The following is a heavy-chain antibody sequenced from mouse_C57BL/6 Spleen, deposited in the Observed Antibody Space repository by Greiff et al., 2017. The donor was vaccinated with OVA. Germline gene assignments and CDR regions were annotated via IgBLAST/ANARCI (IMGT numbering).Heavy chain of an antibody. CDR3: AGPSTTVPYYFDY. Sequence: VVKPGASVKLSCKATGYTFTGYWIEWVKQRPGHGLEWIGEILPGSGSTNYNEKFKGKATFTADTSSNTAYMQLSSLTTEDSAIYYCAGPSTTVPYYFDYWGQGTTLTVSS. CDR1: GYTFTGYW. V-gene: IGHV1-9*01. D-gene: IGHD1-1*01. CDR2: ILPGSGST. J-gene: IGHJ2*01.